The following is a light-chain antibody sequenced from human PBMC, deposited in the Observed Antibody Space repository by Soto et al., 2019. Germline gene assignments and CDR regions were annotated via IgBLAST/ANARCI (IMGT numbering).Light chain of an antibody. J-gene: IGLJ2*01. Sequence: QSALTQPASVSGSPGQSITISCTGTSSDVGGYNYVSWYQQHPGKAPKLMIYDVSNRPSGVSNRFSGSKSGNTASLTISGLQDEDEADYYCSSYTSSSRVVFGGGTKVTVL. V-gene: IGLV2-14*01. CDR3: SSYTSSSRVV. CDR2: DVS. CDR1: SSDVGGYNY.